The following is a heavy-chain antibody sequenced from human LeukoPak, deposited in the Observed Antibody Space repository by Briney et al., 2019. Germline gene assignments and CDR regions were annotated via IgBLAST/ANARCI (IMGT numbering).Heavy chain of an antibody. CDR3: ARGRYYFES. CDR2: IKLDGSEK. Sequence: GGSLRLSCAASGFNFRSYWMSWVRQAPGKGLEWVANIKLDGSEKYYVDSVKGRFTISRDNAKDSLYLQMNSLRAEDTAAYYCARGRYYFESWGDGTQVTVSS. J-gene: IGHJ4*01. V-gene: IGHV3-7*01. CDR1: GFNFRSYW.